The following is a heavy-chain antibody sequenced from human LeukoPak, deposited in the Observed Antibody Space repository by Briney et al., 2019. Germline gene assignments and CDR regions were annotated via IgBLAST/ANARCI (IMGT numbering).Heavy chain of an antibody. CDR1: GFTFSSYS. J-gene: IGHJ5*02. D-gene: IGHD3-10*01. CDR2: ISGSGGST. Sequence: GGSLRLSCAASGFTFSSYSMNWVRQAPGKGLEWVSAISGSGGSTYYADSVKGRFTISRDNSKNTLYLQMNSLRAEDTAVYYCAKAYYGSGSYYNSWFDPWGQGTLVTVSS. CDR3: AKAYYGSGSYYNSWFDP. V-gene: IGHV3-23*01.